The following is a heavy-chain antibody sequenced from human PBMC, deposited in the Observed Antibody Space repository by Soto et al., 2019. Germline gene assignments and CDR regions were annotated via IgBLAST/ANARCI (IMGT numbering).Heavy chain of an antibody. CDR1: CGSISSGDYY. Sequence: PSETLSLTCTVSCGSISSGDYYWSWIRQPPGKGLEWIGYIYYSGSTYYNPSLKSRVTISVDTSKNQFSLKLSSVTAADTAVYYCARDLSYDSSGYLTDYWGQGTLVTVSS. V-gene: IGHV4-30-4*01. J-gene: IGHJ4*02. CDR3: ARDLSYDSSGYLTDY. D-gene: IGHD3-22*01. CDR2: IYYSGST.